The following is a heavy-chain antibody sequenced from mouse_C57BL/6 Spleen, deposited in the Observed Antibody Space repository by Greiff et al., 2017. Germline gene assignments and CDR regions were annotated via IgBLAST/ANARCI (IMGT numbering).Heavy chain of an antibody. CDR2: INYDGSST. J-gene: IGHJ2*01. D-gene: IGHD1-1*01. V-gene: IGHV5-16*01. Sequence: EVKVVESEGGLVQPGSSMKLSCTASGFTFSDYYMAWVRQVPEKGLEWVANINYDGSSTYYLDSLKSRFIIARDNAKNILYLQMSSLKSEDTATYYCARVITTVVAGDYFDYWGQGTTLTVSS. CDR1: GFTFSDYY. CDR3: ARVITTVVAGDYFDY.